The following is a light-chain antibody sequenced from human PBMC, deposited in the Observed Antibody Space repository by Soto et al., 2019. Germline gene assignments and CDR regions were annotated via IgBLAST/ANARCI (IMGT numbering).Light chain of an antibody. CDR3: QQYGSPPL. CDR1: QSVSSSY. Sequence: EIVLTQSPGTLSLSPGERATLSCRASQSVSSSYLAWYQQKPGQAPRLLIYGASSRATGIPDRFSGSGSGTYFTITISSLEPEDFAVYYCQQYGSPPLFGPGTKVDIK. CDR2: GAS. J-gene: IGKJ3*01. V-gene: IGKV3-20*01.